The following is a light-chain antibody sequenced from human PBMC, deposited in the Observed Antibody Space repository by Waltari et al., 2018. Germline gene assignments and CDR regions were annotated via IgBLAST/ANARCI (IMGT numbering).Light chain of an antibody. CDR2: RAS. CDR1: QGIGNN. J-gene: IGKJ3*01. V-gene: IGKV1-16*01. CDR3: QQGYSYPVT. Sequence: DIKMTQSPSPLSASVGDTVTITCQASQGIGNNLNWYQQKPGKAPKFLICRASNLQSGIPSRFSGSGSGTDFTLTINSLQPEDFATYYCQQGYSYPVTFGPGTKLDI.